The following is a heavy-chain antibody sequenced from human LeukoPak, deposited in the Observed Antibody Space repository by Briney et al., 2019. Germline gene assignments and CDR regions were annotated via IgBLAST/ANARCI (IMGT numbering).Heavy chain of an antibody. CDR1: GFTFSNYA. J-gene: IGHJ4*02. Sequence: GGSLRLSCAASGFTFSNYAMNWVRQAPGKGLEWVSAISGSGGDTYYADSVKGRFTISRDNAKNSLYLQMNSLRAEDTAVYYCATEERVVGAAFEYWGQGTLVTVSS. CDR2: ISGSGGDT. D-gene: IGHD1-26*01. CDR3: ATEERVVGAAFEY. V-gene: IGHV3-23*01.